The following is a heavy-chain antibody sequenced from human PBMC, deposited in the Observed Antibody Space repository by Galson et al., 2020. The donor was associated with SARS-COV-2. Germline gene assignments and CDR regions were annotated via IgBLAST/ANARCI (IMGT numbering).Heavy chain of an antibody. CDR3: AREGLRGRYYYYGMDV. Sequence: SETLSLTCTVSGGSISSGDYYWSWIRQPPGKGLEWIGYIYYSGSTYYNPSLKSRVTISVDTSKNQFSLKLSSVTAADTAVYYCAREGLRGRYYYYGMDVWGQGTTVTVSS. CDR1: GGSISSGDYY. CDR2: IYYSGST. J-gene: IGHJ6*02. D-gene: IGHD2-15*01. V-gene: IGHV4-30-4*01.